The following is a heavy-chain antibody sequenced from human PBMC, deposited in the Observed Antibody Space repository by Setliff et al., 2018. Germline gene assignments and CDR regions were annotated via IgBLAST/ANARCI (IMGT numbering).Heavy chain of an antibody. CDR3: ARERIYDGLNYNGMDV. CDR2: INTGGGSA. V-gene: IGHV1-46*01. J-gene: IGHJ6*01. D-gene: IGHD3-3*01. CDR1: GYTFTSYY. Sequence: ASVKVSCKASGYTFTSYYMYWVRQAPGQGFEWMGTINTGGGSASIVDQFQGRVTMTRDTSTSTVYMELKDLTSDDTALYYCARERIYDGLNYNGMDVWGQGTTVTVSS.